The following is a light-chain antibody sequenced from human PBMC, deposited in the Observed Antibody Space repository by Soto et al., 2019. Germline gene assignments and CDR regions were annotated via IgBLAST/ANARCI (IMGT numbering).Light chain of an antibody. CDR1: QRLSSW. J-gene: IGKJ1*01. Sequence: DIQMTQSPSTVSASVGDRVLITCRASQRLSSWLAWYQHKPRQAPKLLIFDTFKLERGVPSRFSGSGSGTEFTLTISSLQPDDFATYYCQQYDDYWTFGQGTKVDIK. CDR3: QQYDDYWT. CDR2: DTF. V-gene: IGKV1-5*01.